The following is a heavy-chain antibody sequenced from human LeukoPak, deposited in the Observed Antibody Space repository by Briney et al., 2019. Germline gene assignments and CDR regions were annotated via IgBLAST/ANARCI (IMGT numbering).Heavy chain of an antibody. J-gene: IGHJ4*02. CDR3: ARSLTTLTYEGY. D-gene: IGHD1-1*01. V-gene: IGHV3-7*01. Sequence: GGSLRLSCAASGFTLSSHWMTWVRQVPGRGPEWVANVNRDGSETYYLDSVKGRFTISKDNAKNSLYLQMNSLRAEDTAIYYCARSLTTLTYEGYWGQGTLVTVSS. CDR1: GFTLSSHW. CDR2: VNRDGSET.